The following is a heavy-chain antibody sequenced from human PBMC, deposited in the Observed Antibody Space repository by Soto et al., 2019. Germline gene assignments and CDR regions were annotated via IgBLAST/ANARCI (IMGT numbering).Heavy chain of an antibody. CDR1: GGTFSSYT. D-gene: IGHD2-15*01. CDR3: ARWVCMGCSGGISKNIGIIGEDAFDI. CDR2: IIPILGIA. V-gene: IGHV1-69*02. J-gene: IGHJ3*02. Sequence: SVKVSCKASGGTFSSYTTSWVRQAPGQGLEWMGRIIPILGIANYAQKFQGRVTITADKSTSTAYMELSSLRSEDTAVYYCARWVCMGCSGGISKNIGIIGEDAFDIWGQGTMVTVSS.